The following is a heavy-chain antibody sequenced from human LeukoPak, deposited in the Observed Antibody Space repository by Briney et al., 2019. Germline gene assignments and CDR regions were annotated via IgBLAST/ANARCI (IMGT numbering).Heavy chain of an antibody. CDR3: AHRVSSGFDY. J-gene: IGHJ4*02. Sequence: ESGPTLVNPTQTLTLTCTFSGFSLTTGGVAVGCIRQPPGKALEWLALIYGNDDKRYSPSLKSRLTISKDTSKNQVVLTMTNTDPVDTATYYCAHRVSSGFDYWGQGTLVTVSS. CDR2: IYGNDDK. V-gene: IGHV2-5*01. D-gene: IGHD6-25*01. CDR1: GFSLTTGGVA.